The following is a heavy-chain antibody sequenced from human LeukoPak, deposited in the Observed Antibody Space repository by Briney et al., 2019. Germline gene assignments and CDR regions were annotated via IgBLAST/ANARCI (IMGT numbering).Heavy chain of an antibody. CDR3: AKAGRYYGSGSYYNDFYYMDV. D-gene: IGHD3-10*01. CDR1: GFTLSSYE. CDR2: IEYSGGSA. J-gene: IGHJ6*03. V-gene: IGHV3-23*01. Sequence: AGGSLRLSCTVSGFTLSSYEMSWIRQAPGKGLEWVSSIEYSGGSAYYADSVKGRFTISRDNSKNTLYLQMNSLRAEDTAVYYCAKAGRYYGSGSYYNDFYYMDVWGKGTTVTISS.